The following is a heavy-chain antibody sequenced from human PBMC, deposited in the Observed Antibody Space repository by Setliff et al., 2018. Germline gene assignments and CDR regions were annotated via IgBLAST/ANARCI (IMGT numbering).Heavy chain of an antibody. V-gene: IGHV1-8*01. D-gene: IGHD1-26*01. CDR2: MNPNSGNT. J-gene: IGHJ6*03. Sequence: GASVKVSCKVTGYTFSSYDINWVRQATGQGLEWMGWMNPNSGNTGYAQKLQGRVTMTRNISISTAYMELSSLRSEDTAVYYCARGPPPPSVHYYMDVWGKGTTVTVSS. CDR1: GYTFSSYD. CDR3: ARGPPPPSVHYYMDV.